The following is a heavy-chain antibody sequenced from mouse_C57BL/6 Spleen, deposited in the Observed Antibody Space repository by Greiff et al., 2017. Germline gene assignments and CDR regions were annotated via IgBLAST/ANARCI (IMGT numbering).Heavy chain of an antibody. CDR1: GFTFSDYY. J-gene: IGHJ1*03. Sequence: EVHLVESEGGLVQPGSSMKLSCTASGFTFSDYYMAWVRQVPEKGLEWVADINYDGSSTYYLDSLKSRVIISRDTAKNILYLQMSSLKSEDTATYDCAIEDYYGSSYGYFDVWGTGTTVTVSS. V-gene: IGHV5-16*01. D-gene: IGHD1-1*01. CDR3: AIEDYYGSSYGYFDV. CDR2: INYDGSST.